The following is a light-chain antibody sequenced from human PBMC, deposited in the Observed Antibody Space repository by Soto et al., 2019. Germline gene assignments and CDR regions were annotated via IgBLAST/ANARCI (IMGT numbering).Light chain of an antibody. V-gene: IGLV2-14*01. Sequence: QSALTQPASVSGSPGQSITISCTGTNGDVGGYNYVSWYQQHPGKAPELMIYEVSHRPSGVSNRFSGSKSGNSASLTISGLQAEDEADYYCTSYTTSSTLSYVFGTGTKV. CDR2: EVS. CDR1: NGDVGGYNY. CDR3: TSYTTSSTLSYV. J-gene: IGLJ1*01.